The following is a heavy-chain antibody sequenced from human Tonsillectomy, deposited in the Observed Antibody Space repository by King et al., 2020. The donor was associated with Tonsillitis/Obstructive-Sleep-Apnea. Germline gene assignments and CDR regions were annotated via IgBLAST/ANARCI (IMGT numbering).Heavy chain of an antibody. CDR1: GFTFTTYA. V-gene: IGHV3-23*04. Sequence: VQLVESGGGLVQPGGSLRLSCAASGFTFTTYAMSWVRQAPGKGLEWVSTISFSGGDTYYANSVKGRFTISRDNSKNTVFLQMNSLRAEDTAIYYCMGGWYYDFWGQGTLVTVSS. D-gene: IGHD6-19*01. J-gene: IGHJ4*02. CDR3: MGGWYYDF. CDR2: ISFSGGDT.